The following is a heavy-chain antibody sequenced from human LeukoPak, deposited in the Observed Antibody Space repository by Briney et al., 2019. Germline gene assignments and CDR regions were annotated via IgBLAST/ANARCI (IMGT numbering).Heavy chain of an antibody. V-gene: IGHV3-21*01. CDR1: GFTFSSYS. J-gene: IGHJ4*02. CDR3: AREDDIAARDY. D-gene: IGHD6-6*01. Sequence: PGGSLRLSCAASGFTFSSYSMNCVRQAPGKGLEWVSSISSSSYIYYADSVKGRFTISRDNAKNSLYLQMNSLRAEDTAVYYCAREDDIAARDYWGQGTLVTVSS. CDR2: ISSSSYI.